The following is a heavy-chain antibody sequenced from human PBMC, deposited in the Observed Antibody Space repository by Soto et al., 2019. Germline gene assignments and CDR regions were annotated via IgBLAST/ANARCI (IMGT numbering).Heavy chain of an antibody. Sequence: QVQLQESGPGLVKPSQTLSLTCTVSGGSISSGGYYWNWIRLHPGKGPEWIGYIYYRGITFYNPSLKSRVTISVDTSKNQFSLKLSSVTAVDTAVYYCARALGSADPFGVWGQGTMVTVSS. CDR2: IYYRGIT. CDR3: ARALGSADPFGV. J-gene: IGHJ3*01. V-gene: IGHV4-31*03. CDR1: GGSISSGGYY. D-gene: IGHD2-2*01.